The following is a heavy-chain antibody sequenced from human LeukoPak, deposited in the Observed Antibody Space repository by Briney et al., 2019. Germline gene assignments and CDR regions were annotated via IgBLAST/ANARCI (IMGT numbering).Heavy chain of an antibody. CDR3: AREKAVIVVVTTYFDY. V-gene: IGHV1-69*04. Sequence: GSSVKVSCKASGGTFSSYAISWVRQAPGQGLEWMGRIIPIFGIANYAQKFQGRVTITADKSTSTAYMELSSLRSEDTAVYYCAREKAVIVVVTTYFDYWGQGTLVTVSS. J-gene: IGHJ4*02. CDR1: GGTFSSYA. D-gene: IGHD3-22*01. CDR2: IIPIFGIA.